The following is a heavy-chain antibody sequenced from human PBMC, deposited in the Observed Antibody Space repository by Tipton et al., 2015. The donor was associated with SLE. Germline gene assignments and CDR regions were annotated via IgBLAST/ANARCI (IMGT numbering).Heavy chain of an antibody. Sequence: SLRLSCVVSGFTFDDYAMHWVRQAPGKGLEWVSGISWNGRSTVYADSVRGRFTVSRDNSKSTLHLQMNSLRAEDTAIYYCARHGLGSYFDYWGQGTLVTVSS. J-gene: IGHJ4*02. CDR2: ISWNGRST. D-gene: IGHD3/OR15-3a*01. CDR3: ARHGLGSYFDY. V-gene: IGHV3-9*01. CDR1: GFTFDDYA.